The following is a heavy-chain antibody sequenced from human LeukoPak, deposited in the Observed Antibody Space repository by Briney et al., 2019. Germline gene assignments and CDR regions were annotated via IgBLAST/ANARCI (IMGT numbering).Heavy chain of an antibody. Sequence: GGSLRLSCAASGFTFSSYWMSWVRQAPGKGLEWVANIKQDGSEKYYVDSVKGRFTISRDNAKNSLYLQMNSLRAEDTAVYYCAKVKVVGYSTFDYWGQGTLVTVPP. CDR2: IKQDGSEK. D-gene: IGHD3-22*01. J-gene: IGHJ4*02. V-gene: IGHV3-7*01. CDR3: AKVKVVGYSTFDY. CDR1: GFTFSSYW.